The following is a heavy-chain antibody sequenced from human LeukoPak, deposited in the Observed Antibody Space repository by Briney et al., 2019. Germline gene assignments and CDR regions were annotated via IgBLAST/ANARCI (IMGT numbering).Heavy chain of an antibody. V-gene: IGHV3-21*01. Sequence: GSLRLSCAASGFIFSVYNMNWVRQAPGKGLEWVSSISSSSSYIYYADSVKGRFTISRDNAKNSLYLQMNSLRAEDTAVYYCARYGSGSYSFDYWGQGTLVTVSS. D-gene: IGHD3-10*01. CDR1: GFIFSVYN. CDR3: ARYGSGSYSFDY. CDR2: ISSSSSYI. J-gene: IGHJ4*02.